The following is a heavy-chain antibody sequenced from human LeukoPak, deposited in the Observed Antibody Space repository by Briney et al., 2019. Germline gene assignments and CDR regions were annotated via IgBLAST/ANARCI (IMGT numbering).Heavy chain of an antibody. J-gene: IGHJ3*02. CDR3: ARSGGDYAFDT. V-gene: IGHV3-30*04. CDR1: GFTFSSYA. Sequence: GRSLRLSCAASGFTFSSYAMHWVRQAPGKGLEWVAVISYDGSNKYYADSVKGRFTISRDNSKNTLYLQMNSLRAEDTAVYYCARSGGDYAFDTWGQGTMVTVSS. CDR2: ISYDGSNK. D-gene: IGHD2-21*02.